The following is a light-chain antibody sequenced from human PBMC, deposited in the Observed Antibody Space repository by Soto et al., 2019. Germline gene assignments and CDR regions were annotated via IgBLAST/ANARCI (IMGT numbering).Light chain of an antibody. CDR3: QQSYSTPPIT. CDR2: AAS. J-gene: IGKJ5*01. CDR1: QTLSSW. V-gene: IGKV1-39*01. Sequence: DIPMTQSPSTLSGSLGDRVTIXWRASQTLSSWLAWYQQKPGKAPKLLIYAASSLQSGVPSRFSGSGSGTDFTLTISSLQPEDFATYYCQQSYSTPPITFGQGTRLEIK.